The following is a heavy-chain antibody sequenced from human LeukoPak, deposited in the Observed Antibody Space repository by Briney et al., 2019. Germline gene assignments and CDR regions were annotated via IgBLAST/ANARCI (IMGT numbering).Heavy chain of an antibody. J-gene: IGHJ4*02. CDR3: SRGTDAYKCGNS. D-gene: IGHD5-24*01. V-gene: IGHV4-34*01. CDR2: IHYSGRI. CDR1: GGSSSGYY. Sequence: PSETLSLTCAVYGGSSSGYYWTWIRQPPGKGLEWIGEIHYSGRINYNPSIKSRVTISADTSNNHFSLKMNSVTAADTAVYYCSRGTDAYKCGNSWGQGTLVTVSS.